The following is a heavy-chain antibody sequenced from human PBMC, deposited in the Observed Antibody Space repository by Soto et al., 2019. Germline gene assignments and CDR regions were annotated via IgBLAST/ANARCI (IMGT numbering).Heavy chain of an antibody. V-gene: IGHV4-59*08. D-gene: IGHD6-13*01. CDR1: GGSISSYY. J-gene: IGHJ5*02. CDR3: AGGLYSSSWYDNWFDP. Sequence: QVQLQESGPGLVKPSETLSLTCTVSGGSISSYYWSWIRQPPGKGLEWIGYIYYSGSTNYNPSLKSRVTISVDPTKNPCSLKLSSVTAADTAVYYCAGGLYSSSWYDNWFDPWGQGTLVTVSS. CDR2: IYYSGST.